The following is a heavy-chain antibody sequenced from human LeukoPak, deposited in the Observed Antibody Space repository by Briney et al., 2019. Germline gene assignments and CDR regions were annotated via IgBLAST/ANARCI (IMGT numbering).Heavy chain of an antibody. V-gene: IGHV3-53*01. CDR3: ARDSGSTSWRMDY. D-gene: IGHD2-2*01. CDR2: IYSGGTT. Sequence: GGSLRLSCAASGFTVSSSYMSWVRQAPGKGLEWVSVIYSGGTTYYADSVKGRFTISRDNSKNTLYLQMNSVRAEDTAVYYCARDSGSTSWRMDYWGQGTLVTVSS. CDR1: GFTVSSSY. J-gene: IGHJ4*02.